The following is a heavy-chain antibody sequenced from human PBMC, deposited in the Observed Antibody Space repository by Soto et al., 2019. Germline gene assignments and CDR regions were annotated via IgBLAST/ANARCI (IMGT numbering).Heavy chain of an antibody. CDR1: GDSISSGGFY. CDR3: AREERTVTYIYFDS. CDR2: ISYSGST. J-gene: IGHJ4*02. V-gene: IGHV4-31*03. Sequence: QVQLQESGPGLVKPSETLSLTCTVPGDSISSGGFYWNWVRQHPGKGLEWIGYISYSGSTYYNPSLKSRVTISLDTSNKQFSLSLISVTAADTAVYYCAREERTVTYIYFDSWGPGTLVTVSS. D-gene: IGHD4-17*01.